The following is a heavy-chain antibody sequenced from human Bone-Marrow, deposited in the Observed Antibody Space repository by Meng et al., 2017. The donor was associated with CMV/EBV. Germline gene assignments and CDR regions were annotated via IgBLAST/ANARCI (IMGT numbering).Heavy chain of an antibody. J-gene: IGHJ3*02. CDR3: ARGYLRVVVPAAPPRDDAFDI. D-gene: IGHD2-2*01. CDR2: IIPIFGTA. Sequence: SVKVSCKASGGTFSSYAISWVRQAPGQGLEWMGGIIPIFGTANYAQKFQGRVTITTDESTSTAYMELSSLRSEDTAVYYCARGYLRVVVPAAPPRDDAFDIWGQGTMVTVSS. CDR1: GGTFSSYA. V-gene: IGHV1-69*05.